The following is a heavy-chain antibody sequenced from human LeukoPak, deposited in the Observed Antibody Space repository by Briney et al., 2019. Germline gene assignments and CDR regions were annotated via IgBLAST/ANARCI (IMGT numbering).Heavy chain of an antibody. J-gene: IGHJ4*02. D-gene: IGHD3-10*01. CDR1: GFTFNNYA. V-gene: IGHV3-23*01. Sequence: PGGSLRLSCAASGFTFNNYAMSWVRQAPGKGLEWVSAISGSGGSTYYADSVKGRFTISRDNSKNTLYLQMNSLRAEDTAVYYCAKGKWFGELFSYYFDYWGQGTLVTVSS. CDR2: ISGSGGST. CDR3: AKGKWFGELFSYYFDY.